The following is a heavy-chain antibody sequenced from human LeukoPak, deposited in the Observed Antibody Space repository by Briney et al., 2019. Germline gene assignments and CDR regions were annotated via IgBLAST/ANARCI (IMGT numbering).Heavy chain of an antibody. J-gene: IGHJ4*02. CDR3: ARDLRAFRDGYKNRNYYLDY. CDR2: ISAYNGDT. Sequence: ASVKVSCKASGYTFTNYGISWVRQAPGQGLEWMGWISAYNGDTNYAQKFQGRVTMTTDTSTRTAYMELRSLRSDDTAVYYCARDLRAFRDGYKNRNYYLDYWGQGTLVTVSS. CDR1: GYTFTNYG. D-gene: IGHD5-24*01. V-gene: IGHV1-18*01.